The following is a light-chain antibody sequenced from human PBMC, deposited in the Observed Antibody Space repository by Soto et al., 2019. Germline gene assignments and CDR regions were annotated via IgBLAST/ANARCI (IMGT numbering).Light chain of an antibody. CDR3: QSSDSSLSGVV. J-gene: IGLJ2*01. CDR2: GNS. Sequence: QSVLTQPPSVSGAPGQRVTISCTGSSSNIGAGYDVHWYQQLPGTVPKLLIYGNSNRPSGVPDRFSGSKSGTSASLAITGLQAEDEADYYCQSSDSSLSGVVFGGGTKLTVL. V-gene: IGLV1-40*01. CDR1: SSNIGAGYD.